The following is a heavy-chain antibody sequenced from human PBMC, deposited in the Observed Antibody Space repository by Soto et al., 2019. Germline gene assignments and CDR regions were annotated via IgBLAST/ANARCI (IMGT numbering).Heavy chain of an antibody. J-gene: IGHJ4*02. D-gene: IGHD3-10*01. V-gene: IGHV3-23*01. CDR3: AKTLGSKLPPFDH. CDR1: GFTFSNYA. Sequence: PGGSLRLSCAASGFTFSNYAMAWVRQAPGKGLEWVSHISGTGISGYYADSVKGRFTISRYGSRNTLYLQISGLTVDDTAVYFWAKTLGSKLPPFDHWGLGTLVTVSS. CDR2: ISGTGISG.